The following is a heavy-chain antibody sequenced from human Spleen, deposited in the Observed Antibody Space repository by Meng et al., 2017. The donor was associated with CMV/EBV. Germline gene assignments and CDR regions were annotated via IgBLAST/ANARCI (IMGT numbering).Heavy chain of an antibody. Sequence: SETLSLTCAVHGGSFSGYYWSWIRQPPGKGLEWIGEINHSGSTNYNPSLKSRVTISVDTSKSQFSLKLSSVTAADTAVYYCARGLRITIFGVVRHYYYGMDVWGQGTTVTVSS. V-gene: IGHV4-34*01. J-gene: IGHJ6*02. CDR1: GGSFSGYY. CDR3: ARGLRITIFGVVRHYYYGMDV. D-gene: IGHD3-3*01. CDR2: INHSGST.